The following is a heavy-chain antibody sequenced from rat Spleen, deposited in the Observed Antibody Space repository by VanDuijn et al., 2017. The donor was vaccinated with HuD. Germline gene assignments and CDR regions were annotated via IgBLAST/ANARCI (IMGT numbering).Heavy chain of an antibody. Sequence: EVQLVESGGGLVQPGRSLKLSCAASGFTLSDHYMAWVRQAPTKGLEWVAYISTAGSNTFYRDSVKGRFTISRDNAKRNLYLQMNSLSAGETATYYCTRDWDYWGQGVMVTVSS. CDR1: GFTLSDHY. V-gene: IGHV5-27*01. CDR3: TRDWDY. J-gene: IGHJ2*01. CDR2: ISTAGSNT.